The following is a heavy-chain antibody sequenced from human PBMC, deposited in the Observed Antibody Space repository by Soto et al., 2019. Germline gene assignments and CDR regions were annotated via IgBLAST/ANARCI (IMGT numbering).Heavy chain of an antibody. CDR2: ISSSSSYI. CDR3: GSTYSGYDPRDY. Sequence: PGGSLRLSCAASGFTFGSYSMNWVRQAPGKGLEWVSSISSSSSYIYYADSVKGRFTISRDNAKNSLYLQMNSLRAEDTAVYYCGSTYSGYDPRDYWGQGTLVTVSS. J-gene: IGHJ4*02. D-gene: IGHD5-12*01. V-gene: IGHV3-21*01. CDR1: GFTFGSYS.